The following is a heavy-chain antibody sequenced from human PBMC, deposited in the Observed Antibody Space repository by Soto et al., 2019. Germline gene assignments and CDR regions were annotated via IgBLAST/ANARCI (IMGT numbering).Heavy chain of an antibody. CDR1: GGSISSSTYY. Sequence: ETLSLTCSVSGGSISSSTYYWGWIRQPPGKGLEWIGSIIYSGSTYYNPSLKSRVTISVDTSKNQFSLKLSSVTAADSAVYYCARFVIAFGGIIVNPAYYFGYWGQGALAT. J-gene: IGHJ4*02. V-gene: IGHV4-39*01. CDR3: ARFVIAFGGIIVNPAYYFGY. D-gene: IGHD3-16*02. CDR2: IIYSGST.